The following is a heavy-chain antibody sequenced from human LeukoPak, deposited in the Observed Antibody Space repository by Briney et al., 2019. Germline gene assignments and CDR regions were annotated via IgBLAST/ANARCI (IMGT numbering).Heavy chain of an antibody. CDR1: GFTFTSSA. CDR3: AAKWELLHYFDY. D-gene: IGHD1-26*01. J-gene: IGHJ4*02. CDR2: IVVGSGNT. Sequence: SVKVSCKASGFTFTSSAVQWVRQARGQRLEWIGWIVVGSGNTNYAQKFQERVTITRDMSTSTAYMELSSLRSEDTAVYYCAAKWELLHYFDYWGQGTLVTVSS. V-gene: IGHV1-58*01.